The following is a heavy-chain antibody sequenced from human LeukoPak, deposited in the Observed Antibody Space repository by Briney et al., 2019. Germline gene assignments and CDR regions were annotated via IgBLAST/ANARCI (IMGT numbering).Heavy chain of an antibody. J-gene: IGHJ1*01. CDR1: GYTFTSYY. D-gene: IGHD6-6*01. CDR3: ARPALIAARPRYGIQH. V-gene: IGHV1-46*03. Sequence: ASVKVSCKASGYTFTSYYMHWVRQAPGQGLEWMGIINPSGGSTSYAQKFQGRVTMTRDTSTSTVYMELSSLRSEDTAVYYCARPALIAARPRYGIQHWGQGTLVTVSS. CDR2: INPSGGST.